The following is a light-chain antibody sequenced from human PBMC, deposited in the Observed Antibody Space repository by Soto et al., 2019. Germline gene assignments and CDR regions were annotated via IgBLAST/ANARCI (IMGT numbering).Light chain of an antibody. CDR1: QSISSY. J-gene: IGKJ1*01. CDR2: AAS. CDR3: QQSYSTRWT. Sequence: DIQMTQAPSSLSASGRDRGTITFWASQSISSYLNWYQQKPGKAPKLLIYAASSLQSGVPSRFSGSGSGTDFTLTIISLQPEDFATYYCQQSYSTRWTFGQGTK. V-gene: IGKV1-39*01.